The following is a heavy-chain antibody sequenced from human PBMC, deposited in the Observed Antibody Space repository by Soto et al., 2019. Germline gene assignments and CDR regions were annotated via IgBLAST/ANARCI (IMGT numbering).Heavy chain of an antibody. D-gene: IGHD2-15*01. Sequence: ASVKVSCKASGFTFTSSAMQWVRQARGQRLEWIGWIVVGSGNTNYAQKFQERVTITRDMSTSTAYMELSSLRSEDTAVYYCKTVVPGQAGYYYYYGMDVWGQGTTVTVSS. J-gene: IGHJ6*02. CDR1: GFTFTSSA. V-gene: IGHV1-58*02. CDR3: KTVVPGQAGYYYYYGMDV. CDR2: IVVGSGNT.